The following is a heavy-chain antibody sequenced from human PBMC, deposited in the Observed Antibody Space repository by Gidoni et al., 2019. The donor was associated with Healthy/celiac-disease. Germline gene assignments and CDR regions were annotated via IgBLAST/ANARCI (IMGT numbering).Heavy chain of an antibody. D-gene: IGHD6-6*01. CDR3: ARVFGEAARPFGDGMDV. CDR2: LYTSGST. Sequence: QVQLQESGPGLVKPSQTLSLTCTVSGGSISSGSYYWSWIRQPAGKGLEWIGRLYTSGSTNYNPSLKSRVTISVDTSKNQFSLKLSSVTAADTAVYYCARVFGEAARPFGDGMDVWGQGTTVTVSS. J-gene: IGHJ6*02. V-gene: IGHV4-61*02. CDR1: GGSISSGSYY.